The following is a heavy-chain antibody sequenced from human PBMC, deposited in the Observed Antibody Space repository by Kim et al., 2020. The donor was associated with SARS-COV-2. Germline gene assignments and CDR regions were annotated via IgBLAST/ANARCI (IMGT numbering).Heavy chain of an antibody. CDR3: AKDGNGGSGSYVYYYYYGMAV. J-gene: IGHJ6*02. D-gene: IGHD3-10*01. CDR2: ISGSGGST. CDR1: GFTFSSYA. Sequence: GGSLRLSCAASGFTFSSYAMSWVRQAPGKGLEWVSAISGSGGSTYYADSVKGRFTISRDNSKNTLYLQMNSLRAEDTAVYYCAKDGNGGSGSYVYYYYYGMAVWGQGTKGTVPS. V-gene: IGHV3-23*01.